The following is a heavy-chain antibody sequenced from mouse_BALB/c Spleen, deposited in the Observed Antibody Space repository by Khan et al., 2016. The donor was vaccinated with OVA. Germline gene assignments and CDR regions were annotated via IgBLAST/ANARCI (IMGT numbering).Heavy chain of an antibody. CDR3: ARHNYGPFSY. J-gene: IGHJ3*01. V-gene: IGHV5-6*01. D-gene: IGHD1-1*01. CDR2: ISTSGDYI. Sequence: EVELVESGGDLVKPGGSLKLSCAASGFTFSTYAMSWVRQTPDKRLEWVATISTSGDYIYYPDSVKGRFTISRDNVKNTLYLQMSSLGSEDTSMYYCARHNYGPFSYWGQGTLVTVSA. CDR1: GFTFSTYA.